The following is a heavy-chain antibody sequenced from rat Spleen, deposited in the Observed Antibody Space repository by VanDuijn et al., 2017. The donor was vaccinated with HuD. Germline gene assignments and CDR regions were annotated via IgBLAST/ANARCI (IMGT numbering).Heavy chain of an antibody. Sequence: EVQLQESEPGLVKPSQSLSLTCSVTVYSITTNYWDWIRKFPGNKMEWIGHISYSGSTSYNPSLKSRISITRDTSKNQFFLQLNSVTTEDTATYYCARRRGQVYNNYFDYWGQGVMVTVSS. CDR1: VYSITTNY. J-gene: IGHJ2*01. CDR3: ARRRGQVYNNYFDY. CDR2: ISYSGST. V-gene: IGHV3-1*01. D-gene: IGHD1-10*01.